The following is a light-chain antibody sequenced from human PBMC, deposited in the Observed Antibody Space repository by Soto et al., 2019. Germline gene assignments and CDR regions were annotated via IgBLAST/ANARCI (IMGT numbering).Light chain of an antibody. CDR3: QQYVTSSPRT. CDR2: VIS. V-gene: IGKV3-20*01. J-gene: IGKJ1*01. Sequence: EIVLTQSPGTLSLSPGKRATLSCRASHTISSSYLAWYQQKPGQAPRLLMYVISRRATGIPDRFSGSGSGTDFTLTITRLEPEDFAVYYCQQYVTSSPRTFGQGTTVAIK. CDR1: HTISSSY.